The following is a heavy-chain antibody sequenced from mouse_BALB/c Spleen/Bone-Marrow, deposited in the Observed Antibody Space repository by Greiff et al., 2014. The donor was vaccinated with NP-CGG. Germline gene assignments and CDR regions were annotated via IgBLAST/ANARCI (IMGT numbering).Heavy chain of an antibody. CDR1: GYTFTSYW. J-gene: IGHJ4*01. D-gene: IGHD1-3*01. CDR3: ARDNYEAMDY. V-gene: IGHV1-7*01. CDR2: INPSTGYT. Sequence: QVQLQQSGAELAKPGASVKMSCKASGYTFTSYWMHWVKQRPGQGLEWIGYINPSTGYTAYNQKFKDKATLTADESSNTAYMQLSSLTSEDSAVYYCARDNYEAMDYWGQGTSVTVSS.